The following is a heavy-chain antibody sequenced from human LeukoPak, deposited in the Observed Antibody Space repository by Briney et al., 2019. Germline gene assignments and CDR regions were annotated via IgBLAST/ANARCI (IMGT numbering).Heavy chain of an antibody. CDR1: GYTFTGYY. V-gene: IGHV1-2*02. D-gene: IGHD3-22*01. CDR2: INPNSGRT. J-gene: IGHJ4*02. CDR3: ARVGAYYDSSAYFDY. Sequence: ASVKVSCKASGYTFTGYYMHWVRLAPGQGLEWMGWINPNSGRTNYAQKFQGRVAMTRDTSITTAYMELSRLRSDDTAVYYCARVGAYYDSSAYFDYWGRGTLVTVSP.